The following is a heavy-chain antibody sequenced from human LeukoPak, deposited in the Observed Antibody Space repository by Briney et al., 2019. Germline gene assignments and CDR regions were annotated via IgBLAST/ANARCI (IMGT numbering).Heavy chain of an antibody. CDR1: GYAFTGYY. CDR2: INPNSGGT. J-gene: IGHJ4*02. CDR3: AIENQDYYDSSCYDY. Sequence: PSVKPSCKASGYAFTGYYMHWVRQAPGHGLEWMGRINPNSGGTTYTKKLQGRVTMTRDTSISTAYMELSRLRSDDTAVYYCAIENQDYYDSSCYDYWGQGTLVTVSS. D-gene: IGHD3-22*01. V-gene: IGHV1-2*06.